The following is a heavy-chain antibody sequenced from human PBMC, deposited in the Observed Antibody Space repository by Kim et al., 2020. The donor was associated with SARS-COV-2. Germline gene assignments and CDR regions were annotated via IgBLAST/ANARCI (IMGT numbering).Heavy chain of an antibody. D-gene: IGHD3-22*01. CDR2: IYSGGST. CDR1: GFTVSSNY. J-gene: IGHJ4*02. V-gene: IGHV3-53*01. CDR3: ARGWHYDSSGYYYDYFDY. Sequence: GGSLRLSCAASGFTVSSNYMSWVRQAPGKGLEWVSVIYSGGSTYYADSVKGRFTISRDNSKNTLYLQMNSLRAEDTAVYYCARGWHYDSSGYYYDYFDYWGQGTLVTVSS.